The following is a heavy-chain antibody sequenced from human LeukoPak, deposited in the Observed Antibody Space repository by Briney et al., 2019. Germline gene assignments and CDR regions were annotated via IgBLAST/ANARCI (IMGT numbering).Heavy chain of an antibody. J-gene: IGHJ6*03. CDR1: GVSISSYY. V-gene: IGHV4-59*01. CDR3: ARGRSSMVRGYYYYYMDV. CDR2: IYYSGST. Sequence: SETLSLTCTVSGVSISSYYWSWLRQPPGKGLEWLGYIYYSGSTNYNPSLKSRVTISVDTSKNQFSLKLSSVTAADTAVYYCARGRSSMVRGYYYYYMDVWGKGTTVTISS. D-gene: IGHD3-10*01.